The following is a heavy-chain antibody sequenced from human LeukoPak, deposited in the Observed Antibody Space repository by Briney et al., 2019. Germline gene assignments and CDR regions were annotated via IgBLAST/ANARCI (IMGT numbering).Heavy chain of an antibody. CDR1: GGSISSYY. J-gene: IGHJ4*02. D-gene: IGHD4-11*01. Sequence: SETLSLTCTVSGGSISSYYWSWIRQPAGKGLEWIGRIYTSGSTNYSPSLKSRVTMSVDTSKNQFSLKLSSVTAADTAVYYCARETSHSARLGIAYWGQGTLVTVSS. CDR2: IYTSGST. CDR3: ARETSHSARLGIAY. V-gene: IGHV4-4*07.